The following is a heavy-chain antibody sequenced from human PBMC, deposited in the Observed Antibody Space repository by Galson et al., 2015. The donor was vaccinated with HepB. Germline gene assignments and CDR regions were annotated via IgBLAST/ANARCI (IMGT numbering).Heavy chain of an antibody. D-gene: IGHD6-19*01. V-gene: IGHV4-31*11. CDR2: IYYSGST. CDR1: GGSISSGGYY. CDR3: AREGYSSGWYAH. Sequence: LSLTCGVSGGSISSGGYYWSWIRQHPGKGLEWMGYIYYSGSTYYNPSLKSRISMSVDTSKNQFSLKLSSVTAADTAVYYCAREGYSSGWYAHWGQGTLVTVSS. J-gene: IGHJ5*02.